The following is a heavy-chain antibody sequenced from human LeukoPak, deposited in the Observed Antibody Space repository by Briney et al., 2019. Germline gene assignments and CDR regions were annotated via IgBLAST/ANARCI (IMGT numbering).Heavy chain of an antibody. J-gene: IGHJ6*03. CDR1: GFTFFNAW. CDR2: IKSKTDGGTT. D-gene: IGHD1-7*01. CDR3: TTANAKLELRRGSYYYSYMDV. Sequence: GGSLRLSCAASGFTFFNAWMSWVRQAPGKGLEWVGRIKSKTDGGTTDYATPVKGRFTISRDDSKNTLYLQMNSLKTEDTADYYGTTANAKLELRRGSYYYSYMDVWGKGPTVTVSS. V-gene: IGHV3-15*01.